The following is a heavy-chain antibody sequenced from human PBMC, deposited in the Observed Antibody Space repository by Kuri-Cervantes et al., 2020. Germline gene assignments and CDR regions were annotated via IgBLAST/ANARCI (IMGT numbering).Heavy chain of an antibody. J-gene: IGHJ6*02. D-gene: IGHD4-17*01. CDR1: GYTFIAYY. CDR2: INPNSGGT. Sequence: ASVKVSCKASGYTFIAYYLNWVRQDPGQGLEWMGWINPNSGGTNYAPKFQGRVTMTRGTSINTVYMELTNLRSDDTAIYYCARSSTVTTPYYYYGMDVWGQGTTVTVSS. CDR3: ARSSTVTTPYYYYGMDV. V-gene: IGHV1-2*02.